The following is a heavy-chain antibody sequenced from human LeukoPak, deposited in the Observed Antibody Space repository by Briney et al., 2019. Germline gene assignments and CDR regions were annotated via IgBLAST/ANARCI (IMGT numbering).Heavy chain of an antibody. V-gene: IGHV3-30*04. CDR2: ISYDGSNK. Sequence: GRSLRLSCAASGFTFSSYAMHWVRQAPGKGLEWVAVISYDGSNKYYADSVKGRFTISRDNSKNTLYLQMNSLRAEDTAVYYCARARRGYSYGLDHWGQGTLVTVSS. J-gene: IGHJ4*02. CDR1: GFTFSSYA. D-gene: IGHD5-18*01. CDR3: ARARRGYSYGLDH.